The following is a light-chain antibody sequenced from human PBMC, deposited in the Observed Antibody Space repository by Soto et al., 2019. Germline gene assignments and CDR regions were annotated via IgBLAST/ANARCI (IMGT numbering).Light chain of an antibody. CDR3: GSWDDSLNAVV. CDR1: ASNIGSNT. J-gene: IGLJ2*01. CDR2: SNN. Sequence: QSVLTQPPSVSGTPGQRVTISCSGGASNIGSNTVSWYQQLPGTAPKLLIFSNNQRPSGVPDRFSGSKSGRSASLAIAGLQSEAEADYYCGSWDDSLNAVVFGGGTELTVL. V-gene: IGLV1-44*01.